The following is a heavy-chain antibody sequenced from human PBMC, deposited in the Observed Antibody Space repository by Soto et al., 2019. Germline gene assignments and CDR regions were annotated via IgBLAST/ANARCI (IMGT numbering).Heavy chain of an antibody. D-gene: IGHD4-4*01. Sequence: FEASGFNFKSYAVSWVRQAPGKGLEWVSVITGSGDSTYYADSVKGRFTISRDNSKNTLYLQMNSLRAEDTAVYYCAKELRHDYNLAYFAHCCQAPLVT. V-gene: IGHV3-23*01. CDR2: ITGSGDST. J-gene: IGHJ4*02. CDR3: AKELRHDYNLAYFAH. CDR1: GFNFKSYA.